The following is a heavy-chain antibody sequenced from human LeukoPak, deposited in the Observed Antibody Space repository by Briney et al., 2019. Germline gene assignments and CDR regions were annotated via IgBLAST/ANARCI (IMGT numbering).Heavy chain of an antibody. CDR1: GYTFTGYY. J-gene: IGHJ3*02. CDR3: ARDSGYYDSSFGAFDI. CDR2: INLNSGGT. Sequence: ASVKVSCKASGYTFTGYYMHWVRQAPGQGLEWMGWINLNSGGTNYAQKFQGRVTMTRDTSISTAYMELSRLRSDDTAVYYCARDSGYYDSSFGAFDIWGQGTMVTVSS. D-gene: IGHD3-22*01. V-gene: IGHV1-2*02.